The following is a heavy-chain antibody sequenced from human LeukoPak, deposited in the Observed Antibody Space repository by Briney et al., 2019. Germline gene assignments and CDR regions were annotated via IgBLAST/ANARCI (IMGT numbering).Heavy chain of an antibody. CDR2: ISWDGGST. V-gene: IGHV3-43D*03. CDR3: AKGSGWYRNYYYYYMDV. J-gene: IGHJ6*03. D-gene: IGHD6-19*01. Sequence: GGSLRLSCAASGFTFDDYAMHWVRQAPGKGLEWVSLISWDGGSTYYADSVKGRFTISRDNSKNSLYLQMNSLRAEDTALYYCAKGSGWYRNYYYYYMDVWGKGTTVTVSS. CDR1: GFTFDDYA.